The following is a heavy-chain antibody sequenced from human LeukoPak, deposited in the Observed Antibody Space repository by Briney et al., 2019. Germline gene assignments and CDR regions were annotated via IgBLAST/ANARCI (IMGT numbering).Heavy chain of an antibody. D-gene: IGHD1-26*01. Sequence: PGGSLRLSCAASGFTFSSYSMNWVRQAPGKGLEWVSYISSSSSTIYYADSVKGRFTISRDNAKNSLYLQMNSLRAEDTAVYYCAKDSVGATGWYFDYWGQGTLVTVSS. CDR3: AKDSVGATGWYFDY. J-gene: IGHJ4*02. CDR2: ISSSSSTI. V-gene: IGHV3-48*04. CDR1: GFTFSSYS.